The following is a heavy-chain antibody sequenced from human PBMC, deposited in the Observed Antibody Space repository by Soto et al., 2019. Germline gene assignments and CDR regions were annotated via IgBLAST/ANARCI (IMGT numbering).Heavy chain of an antibody. CDR1: GFTLQNYA. D-gene: IGHD3-10*01. CDR2: LIGGHYGT. J-gene: IGHJ5*02. V-gene: IGHV3-23*01. CDR3: AKGKSTGDIDWFDP. Sequence: GSLRLSCTASGFTLQNYAMAWVRRAPGKGLEWVSTLIGGHYGTAYSYSVKGRFTVSRDNSKNCLYLQMNSLGVEDTAMYFCAKGKSTGDIDWFDPWGQGSLVTVS.